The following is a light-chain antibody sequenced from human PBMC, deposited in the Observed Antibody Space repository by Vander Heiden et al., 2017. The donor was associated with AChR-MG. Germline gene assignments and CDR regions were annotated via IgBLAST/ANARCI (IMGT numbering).Light chain of an antibody. J-gene: IGKJ4*01. CDR2: AAS. Sequence: DIQLTQSPSFLSASVGDRVTITCRASQSSSSYFNWYLQNPGKAPKLLIYAASSLQSGVPSRFSGSGSGTDFTLTISSPQPEDFATFYCQQRDSTPHTFGGVTKVEIK. CDR1: QSSSSY. V-gene: IGKV1-39*01. CDR3: QQRDSTPHT.